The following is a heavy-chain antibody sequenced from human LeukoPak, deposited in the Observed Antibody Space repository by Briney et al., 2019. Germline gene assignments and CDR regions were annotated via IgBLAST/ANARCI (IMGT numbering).Heavy chain of an antibody. CDR1: GYTFTSYG. V-gene: IGHV1-18*04. J-gene: IGHJ4*02. Sequence: GALVKVSCKASGYTFTSYGINWVRQAPGQGLEWMGWISGYNGHTNYVQKMQGRVTMTTDTSTNTAYMELRSLRSDDTAVYYCARGPGIAVAGVFDYWGQGSLVAVSS. CDR3: ARGPGIAVAGVFDY. D-gene: IGHD6-19*01. CDR2: ISGYNGHT.